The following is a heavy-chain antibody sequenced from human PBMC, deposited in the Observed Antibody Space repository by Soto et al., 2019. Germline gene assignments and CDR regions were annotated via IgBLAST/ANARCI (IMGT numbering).Heavy chain of an antibody. CDR2: IYGAAST. D-gene: IGHD6-13*01. J-gene: IGHJ4*02. CDR3: AKEGLSRSSNYLAY. CDR1: GFTVSSNY. V-gene: IGHV3-66*01. Sequence: GGSLRLSCAASGFTVSSNYMNWVRQAPGKGLEWVSIIYGAASTYYADSVKGRFTISRDNSKNTLYLQMNSLRAEDTAVYYCAKEGLSRSSNYLAYWGQGTLVTVSS.